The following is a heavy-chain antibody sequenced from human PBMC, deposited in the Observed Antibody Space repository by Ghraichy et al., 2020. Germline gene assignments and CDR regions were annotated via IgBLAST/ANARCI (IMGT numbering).Heavy chain of an antibody. Sequence: GGSLRLSCAASGFTFGGDWMSWVRQAPGKGLEWVGNIKEDGSEQYYVDSVKGRFTISRDNAKNSLYLHIDSLRAEDTAVYYCVRDHDYWGRGTLVIVSS. CDR1: GFTFGGDW. J-gene: IGHJ4*02. CDR3: VRDHDY. CDR2: IKEDGSEQ. V-gene: IGHV3-7*03.